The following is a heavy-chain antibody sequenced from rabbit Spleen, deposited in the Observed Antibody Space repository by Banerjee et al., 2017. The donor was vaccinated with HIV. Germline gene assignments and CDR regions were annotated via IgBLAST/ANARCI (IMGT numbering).Heavy chain of an antibody. J-gene: IGHJ4*01. D-gene: IGHD2-1*01. CDR3: ARDINKDEYYDL. CDR2: IDAAGSGST. CDR1: GIDFSGSYY. Sequence: QSLEESGGGLVKPGASLTLTCKASGIDFSGSYYIYWFRQAPGKGLEWIACIDAAGSGSTYYASWAKGRFTISKTSSTTVTLQMTSLTAADTATYFCARDINKDEYYDLWGPGTLVTVS. V-gene: IGHV1S40*01.